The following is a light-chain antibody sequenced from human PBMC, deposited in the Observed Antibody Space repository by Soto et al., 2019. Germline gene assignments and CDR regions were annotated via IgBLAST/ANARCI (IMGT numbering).Light chain of an antibody. CDR1: HIIGRW. CDR2: GAS. Sequence: DIQLTQSPCTLSSSVGDRATLSCRASHIIGRWVAWYQQKPGQAPKLLIYGASRRQSGVPSRFSGSGSGTEFTLSISSLQPDDFAIYYCQHYNSLSPTFGQGTSLEI. J-gene: IGKJ5*01. V-gene: IGKV1-5*01. CDR3: QHYNSLSPT.